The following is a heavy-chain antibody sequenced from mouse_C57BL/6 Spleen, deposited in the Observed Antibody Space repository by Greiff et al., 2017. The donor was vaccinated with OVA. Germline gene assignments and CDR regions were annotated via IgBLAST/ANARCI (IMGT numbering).Heavy chain of an antibody. Sequence: VQLQQSGPELVKPGASVKISCKASGYTFTDYYINWVKQRPGQGLEWIGWIFPGSGSTYYNEKFKGKATLTVDKSSSTAYMLLSSLTSEDSAVYFCARSYYGNFTGYFDVWGTGTTVTVSS. D-gene: IGHD2-1*01. CDR1: GYTFTDYY. CDR3: ARSYYGNFTGYFDV. V-gene: IGHV1-75*01. CDR2: IFPGSGST. J-gene: IGHJ1*03.